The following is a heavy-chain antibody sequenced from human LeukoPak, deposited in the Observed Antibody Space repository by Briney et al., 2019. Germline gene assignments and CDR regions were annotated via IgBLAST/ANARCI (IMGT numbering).Heavy chain of an antibody. Sequence: PGGSLRLSCAASGFTFSGHWMHWVRQAPGEGLDWVGRIASKTDGGTTDYAAPVKGRFTISRDDSKNTLNLQMNSLKTEDTAVYYCTTGIRGDWGQGTLVTVSS. CDR2: IASKTDGGTT. J-gene: IGHJ4*02. D-gene: IGHD3-10*01. CDR3: TTGIRGD. V-gene: IGHV3-15*04. CDR1: GFTFSGHW.